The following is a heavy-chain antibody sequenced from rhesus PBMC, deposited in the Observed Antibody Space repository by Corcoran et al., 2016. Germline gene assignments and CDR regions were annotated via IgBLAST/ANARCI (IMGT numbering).Heavy chain of an antibody. J-gene: IGHJ4*01. CDR2: IYGKSAST. CDR3: ARRGSGWYYFDY. Sequence: QVQLQESGPGLVKPSETLFLTCAVSGGPISDSYYWNWFGHPPGKGLEWMGYIYGKSASTYYNPSLKSRVTISKDTSKNQFFLKLSSVTAADTAVYYCARRGSGWYYFDYWGQGVLVTVSS. V-gene: IGHV4S9*01. D-gene: IGHD6-31*01. CDR1: GGPISDSYY.